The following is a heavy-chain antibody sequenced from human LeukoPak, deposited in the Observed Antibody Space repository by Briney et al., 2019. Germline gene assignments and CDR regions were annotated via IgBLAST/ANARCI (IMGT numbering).Heavy chain of an antibody. J-gene: IGHJ3*02. V-gene: IGHV1-24*01. Sequence: GASVKVSCKVSGYTLTELSMHWVRQAPGKGLEWMGGFDPEDGETIYAQKFQGRVTMTEDTSTDTAYMELSSLRSEDTAVYYCATEIVAGGIVVVPAARDSDAFDIWGQGTMVTVSS. CDR1: GYTLTELS. D-gene: IGHD2-2*01. CDR3: ATEIVAGGIVVVPAARDSDAFDI. CDR2: FDPEDGET.